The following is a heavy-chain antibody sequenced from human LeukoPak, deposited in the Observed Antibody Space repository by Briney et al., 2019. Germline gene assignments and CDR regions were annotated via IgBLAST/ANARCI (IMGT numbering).Heavy chain of an antibody. D-gene: IGHD6-13*01. Sequence: PGGSLRLSCAASGFTFRRLAMTWVRQAPGKGLEWVSVIYSGGSTYYADSVKGRFTISRDNSKNTLYLQMNSLRAEDTAVYYCARVVRQLENFDYWGQGTLVTVSS. CDR1: GFTFRRLA. CDR3: ARVVRQLENFDY. CDR2: IYSGGST. V-gene: IGHV3-53*01. J-gene: IGHJ4*02.